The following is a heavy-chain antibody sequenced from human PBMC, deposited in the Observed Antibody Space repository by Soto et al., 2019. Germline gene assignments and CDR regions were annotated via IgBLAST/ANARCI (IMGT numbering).Heavy chain of an antibody. CDR2: INSDESTT. Sequence: EVQLVESGGGLVQPGGSLRLSCAVSGFTFSSYWMHWVRQAPGKGLVWVSRINSDESTTTYAHYVKGRFTISRDNAKNTRDQQMNSLRAEDPAVYSCGRGYGSGTVGYWGQGTLVTVSS. J-gene: IGHJ4*02. CDR1: GFTFSSYW. V-gene: IGHV3-74*01. CDR3: GRGYGSGTVGY. D-gene: IGHD3-10*01.